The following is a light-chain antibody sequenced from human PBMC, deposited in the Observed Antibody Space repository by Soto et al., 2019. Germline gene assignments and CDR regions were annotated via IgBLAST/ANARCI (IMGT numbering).Light chain of an antibody. CDR1: QSVSSN. CDR3: QQYNNWTLYT. Sequence: EVVMTQSPATLSVSPGERATLSCRASQSVSSNLAWYQQNPGQAPRLLIFGASTRATGIPARFRCSGYGIEFTLTISSMQSEDFAVYYCQQYNNWTLYTFGQGTKLEIK. V-gene: IGKV3D-15*01. CDR2: GAS. J-gene: IGKJ2*01.